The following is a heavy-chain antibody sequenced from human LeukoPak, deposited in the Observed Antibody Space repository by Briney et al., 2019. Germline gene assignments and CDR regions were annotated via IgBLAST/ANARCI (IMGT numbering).Heavy chain of an antibody. D-gene: IGHD6-19*01. CDR3: ARESVAHGGFD. Sequence: GGSLRLSCAASGFTFSDYYMTWIRQAPGKGLEWVSYISSSGNTIYYADSVKGRFTTSRDNAKNSVYLQMNSLRAEDTAVYYCARESVAHGGFDWGQGTLVTVSS. CDR1: GFTFSDYY. J-gene: IGHJ4*02. V-gene: IGHV3-11*01. CDR2: ISSSGNTI.